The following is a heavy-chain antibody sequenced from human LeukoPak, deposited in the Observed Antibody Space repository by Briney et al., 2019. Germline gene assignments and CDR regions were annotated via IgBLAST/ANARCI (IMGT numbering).Heavy chain of an antibody. J-gene: IGHJ4*02. CDR1: GFTFSSYA. V-gene: IGHV3-30*04. D-gene: IGHD5-12*01. Sequence: GRSLRLSCAASGFTFSSYAMHWVRQAPGKGLEWVAVISYDGSNKYYADSVKGRFTISRDNSKNTLYLQMNSLRAEDTAVYYCAKERDYDVGIDYWGQGTLVTVSS. CDR2: ISYDGSNK. CDR3: AKERDYDVGIDY.